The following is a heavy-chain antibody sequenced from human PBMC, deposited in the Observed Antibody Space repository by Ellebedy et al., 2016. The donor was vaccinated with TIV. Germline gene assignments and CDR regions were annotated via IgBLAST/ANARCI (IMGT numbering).Heavy chain of an antibody. CDR2: MNPNSGNT. CDR3: ARGFKWELLDY. D-gene: IGHD1-26*01. Sequence: AASVKVSCKASGYTFTSYDINWVRQATGQGLEWMGWMNPNSGNTGYAQKFQGRVTMTTDTSTSTAYMELRSLRSDDTAVYYCARGFKWELLDYWGQGTLVTVSS. J-gene: IGHJ4*02. CDR1: GYTFTSYD. V-gene: IGHV1-8*01.